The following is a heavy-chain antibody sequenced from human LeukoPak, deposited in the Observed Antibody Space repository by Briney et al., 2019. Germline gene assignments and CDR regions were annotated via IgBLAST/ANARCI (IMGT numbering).Heavy chain of an antibody. CDR1: GFTFSSYW. Sequence: GGSLRLSYVASGFTFSSYWMAWVRQAPGKGLEWVANIDQNGSEKYFVDSVKGRFTISRDNAKNSLYLQMNSLRAEDTAVYYCVTGVYYFDYWGQGTLVTVSS. CDR3: VTGVYYFDY. CDR2: IDQNGSEK. J-gene: IGHJ4*02. D-gene: IGHD3-10*01. V-gene: IGHV3-7*05.